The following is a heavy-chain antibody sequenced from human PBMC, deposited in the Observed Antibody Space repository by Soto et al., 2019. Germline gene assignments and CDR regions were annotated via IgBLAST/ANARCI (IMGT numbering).Heavy chain of an antibody. V-gene: IGHV5-51*01. D-gene: IGHD3-16*01. Sequence: GASLKISCKGSGYSFTSYWVAWVRQMPGKGLEWMGIIYPGDSDTRYSPSFQGQVTISADKSISTAFLQWSSLNSSDTARYYCARLYTTSPGYWGQGTLVTVS. J-gene: IGHJ4*02. CDR2: IYPGDSDT. CDR1: GYSFTSYW. CDR3: ARLYTTSPGY.